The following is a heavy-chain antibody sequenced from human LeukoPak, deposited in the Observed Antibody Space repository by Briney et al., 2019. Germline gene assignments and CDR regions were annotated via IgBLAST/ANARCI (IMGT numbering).Heavy chain of an antibody. V-gene: IGHV3-11*04. CDR1: GFTFSDYY. CDR3: ARDANDYVWGSYRYLDY. J-gene: IGHJ4*02. Sequence: GGSLRLSCAASGFTFSDYYMSWIRQAPGKGLEWVSCISSSGSTIYYADSVKGRFTISRDNAKNSLYLQMNSLRAEDTAVYYCARDANDYVWGSYRYLDYWGQGTLVTVSS. D-gene: IGHD3-16*02. CDR2: ISSSGSTI.